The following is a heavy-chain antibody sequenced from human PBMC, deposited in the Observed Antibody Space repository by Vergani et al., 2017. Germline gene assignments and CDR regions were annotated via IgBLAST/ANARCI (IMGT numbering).Heavy chain of an antibody. J-gene: IGHJ3*02. Sequence: QVQLVQSGAEVKKPGSSVKVSCKASGGTFSSYAISWVRQAPGQGLEWMGRIIHIFGTANYAQKFQGRVTITADKSTSTAYMELSSLRSEDTAVYYCAVGLEVPAATIQDAFDIWGQGTMVTVSS. D-gene: IGHD2-2*01. CDR1: GGTFSSYA. CDR3: AVGLEVPAATIQDAFDI. V-gene: IGHV1-69*14. CDR2: IIHIFGTA.